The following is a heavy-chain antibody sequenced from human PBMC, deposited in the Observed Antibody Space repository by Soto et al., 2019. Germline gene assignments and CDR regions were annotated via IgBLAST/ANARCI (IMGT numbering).Heavy chain of an antibody. Sequence: QVQLVQSGAEVKKPGSSVKVSCKASGGTFSSYAISWVRQAPGQGLEWMGGIIPIFGTANYARKFQGRVTITADESTSKAYMELSSVRSEDTAVYYCARAGGYGDYSNYFDYWGQGTLVTVSS. D-gene: IGHD4-17*01. J-gene: IGHJ4*02. CDR3: ARAGGYGDYSNYFDY. CDR1: GGTFSSYA. V-gene: IGHV1-69*01. CDR2: IIPIFGTA.